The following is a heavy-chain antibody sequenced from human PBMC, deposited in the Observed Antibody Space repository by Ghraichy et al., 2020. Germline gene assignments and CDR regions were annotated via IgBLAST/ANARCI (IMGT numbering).Heavy chain of an antibody. CDR1: GGSISSSSYY. J-gene: IGHJ4*02. CDR2: IYYSGST. CDR3: ARHLKYCSGGSCYQYYFDY. D-gene: IGHD2-15*01. Sequence: SETLSLTCTVSGGSISSSSYYWGWIRQPPGKGLEWIGSIYYSGSTYYNPSLKSLVTISVDTSKNQFSLKLSSVTAADTAVYYCARHLKYCSGGSCYQYYFDYWGQGTLVTVSS. V-gene: IGHV4-39*01.